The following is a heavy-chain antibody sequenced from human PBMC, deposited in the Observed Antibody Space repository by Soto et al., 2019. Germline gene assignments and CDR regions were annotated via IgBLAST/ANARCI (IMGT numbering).Heavy chain of an antibody. J-gene: IGHJ6*02. CDR1: GFTFSSYG. V-gene: IGHV3-30*03. Sequence: GGSLRLSCAASGFTFSSYGMHWVRQAPGKGLEWVAVISYDGSNKYYADSVKGRFTIFRDNSKTTLYLQMISLRAEGTAVYYSGYTNYNPCLKGPVTISLDTSSNQSCPKLSPVTSADTAVYYCARHFPGRRVEYQLPRPYYYYYGMDVWGQGTTVTVSS. D-gene: IGHD3-10*01. CDR3: GYTNYNPCLKGPVTISLDTSSNQSCPKLSPVTSADTAVYYCARHFPGRRVEYQLPRPYYYYYGMDV. CDR2: ISYDGSNK.